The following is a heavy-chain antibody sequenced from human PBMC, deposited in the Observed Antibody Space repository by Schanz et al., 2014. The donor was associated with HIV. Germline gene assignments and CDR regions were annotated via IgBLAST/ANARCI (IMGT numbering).Heavy chain of an antibody. CDR2: AHHSGST. Sequence: QLQLQESGPGLVKPSETLSLTCSVSGDSISNTTHYWGWIRQPPGKGLEWIGSAHHSGSTYYTPSLKIRVPIPVDTSKTRFSRRRSFMTAADTAVFYCARHQRGSYLEALDYWGQGTLVTVSS. V-gene: IGHV4-39*01. D-gene: IGHD3-10*01. CDR3: ARHQRGSYLEALDY. J-gene: IGHJ4*02. CDR1: GDSISNTTHY.